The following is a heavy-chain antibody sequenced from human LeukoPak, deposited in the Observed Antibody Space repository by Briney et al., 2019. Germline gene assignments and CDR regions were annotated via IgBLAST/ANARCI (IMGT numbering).Heavy chain of an antibody. D-gene: IGHD2-2*02. Sequence: GGSLRLSCAASGFTFSNYEINWVRQAPGKGLEWVSYISGDGTTIYYSDSVKGRFTISRDNAKNLLYLQMNSLRAEDTAVYYCAREGTICSSTSCYIPDWFDPWGQGTLVTVSS. CDR1: GFTFSNYE. CDR3: AREGTICSSTSCYIPDWFDP. J-gene: IGHJ5*02. V-gene: IGHV3-48*03. CDR2: ISGDGTTI.